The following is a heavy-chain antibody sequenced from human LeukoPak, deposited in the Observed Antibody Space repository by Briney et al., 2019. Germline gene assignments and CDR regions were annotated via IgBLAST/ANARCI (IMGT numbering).Heavy chain of an antibody. J-gene: IGHJ6*02. D-gene: IGHD3-3*01. V-gene: IGHV4-31*03. Sequence: SETLSLTCTVSGGSISSGGYYWSWIRQHPGKGLEWIGYIYYSGSTYYNPSLKSRVTISVDTSKNQFSLKLSSVTAADTAVYYCARGTADYDFWSGLSGPPYYYYGMDVWGQGTTVTVSS. CDR2: IYYSGST. CDR1: GGSISSGGYY. CDR3: ARGTADYDFWSGLSGPPYYYYGMDV.